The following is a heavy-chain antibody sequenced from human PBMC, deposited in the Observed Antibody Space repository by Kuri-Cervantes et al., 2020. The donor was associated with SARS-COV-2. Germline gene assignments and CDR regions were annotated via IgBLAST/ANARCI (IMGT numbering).Heavy chain of an antibody. V-gene: IGHV4-59*01. CDR2: IYYSGST. J-gene: IGHJ6*02. D-gene: IGHD1-26*01. CDR3: ANSGSYYEGGYYYYGMDV. CDR1: GGSISSYY. Sequence: SETLSLTCTVSGGSISSYYWSWIRQPPGKGLEWIGYIYYSGSTNYNPSLKSRVTISVDTSKNQFSLRLSSVTAADTAVYYCANSGSYYEGGYYYYGMDVWAQGTSATFPS.